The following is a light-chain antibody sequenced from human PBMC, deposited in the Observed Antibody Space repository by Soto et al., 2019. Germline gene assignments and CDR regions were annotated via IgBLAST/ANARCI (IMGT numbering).Light chain of an antibody. CDR3: QQYNSYWT. V-gene: IGKV1-5*01. Sequence: DIPMTQSPSTLSASVGDRVPIXCRASQSISSWLAWYQQKPGRAPKLLIYDASSLESGVPSRFSGSGSGTEFTLTISSLQPDDFATYYCQQYNSYWTFGQGTKVDI. CDR2: DAS. J-gene: IGKJ1*01. CDR1: QSISSW.